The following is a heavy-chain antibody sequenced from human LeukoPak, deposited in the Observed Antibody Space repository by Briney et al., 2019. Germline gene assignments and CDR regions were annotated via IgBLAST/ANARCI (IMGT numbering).Heavy chain of an antibody. D-gene: IGHD5-18*01. J-gene: IGHJ4*02. CDR2: IYYSGST. Sequence: SETLSLTCTVSGGSISSSSYYWGWIRQPPGKGLEWIGSIYYSGSTYYNPSLKSQVTISVDTSKNQFSLKLSSVTAADTAVYYCARVDTAMVSLDYWGQGTLVTVSS. V-gene: IGHV4-39*07. CDR1: GGSISSSSYY. CDR3: ARVDTAMVSLDY.